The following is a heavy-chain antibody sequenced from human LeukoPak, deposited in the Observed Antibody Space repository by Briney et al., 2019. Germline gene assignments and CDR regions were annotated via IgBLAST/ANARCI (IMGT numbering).Heavy chain of an antibody. J-gene: IGHJ4*02. Sequence: PGGSLRLSCAPSGFTFSSYAMSWVRQAPGKGLEWVSGIGASGGSTYYADSMKGRFTISRDNSKNTLYLQMNSLRTEDTAVYYCAKAEGYDILTGLDYWGQGTLVTVSS. CDR3: AKAEGYDILTGLDY. CDR2: IGASGGST. CDR1: GFTFSSYA. D-gene: IGHD3-9*01. V-gene: IGHV3-23*01.